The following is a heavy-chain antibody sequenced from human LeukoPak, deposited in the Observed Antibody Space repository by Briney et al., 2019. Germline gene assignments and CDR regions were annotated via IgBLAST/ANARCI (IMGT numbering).Heavy chain of an antibody. CDR3: ARETEWYFDL. Sequence: GGTLRLSCAASGFTFSSYGMSWVRQAPGKGLEWVSAISGSGGSTYYADSVKGRFTISRDNAKNSLYLQMNSLRAEDTAVYYCARETEWYFDLWGRGTLVTVSS. V-gene: IGHV3-23*01. CDR2: ISGSGGST. J-gene: IGHJ2*01. CDR1: GFTFSSYG. D-gene: IGHD1-14*01.